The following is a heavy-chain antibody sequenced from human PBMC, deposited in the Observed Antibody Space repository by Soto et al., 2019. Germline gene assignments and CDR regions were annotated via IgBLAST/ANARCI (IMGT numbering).Heavy chain of an antibody. CDR1: GYAFTNFW. CDR3: ARPGGSGTFYRFDY. CDR2: IYPSNSET. J-gene: IGHJ4*02. D-gene: IGHD3-10*01. V-gene: IGHV5-51*01. Sequence: PXESLKISFTGSGYAFTNFWVAWVRQTPGKGLEWMGIIYPSNSETRYSPPFQGRVTISVDKSTSTSYLQWSSLKASDTAMYYCARPGGSGTFYRFDYWGQGTPVTVSS.